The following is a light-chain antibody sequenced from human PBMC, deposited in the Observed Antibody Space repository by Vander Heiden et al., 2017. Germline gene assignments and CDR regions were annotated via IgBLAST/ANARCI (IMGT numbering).Light chain of an antibody. J-gene: IGKJ1*01. Sequence: DIQLTPSPSSLSASVGDTVTITCRATQSITEYLNWYQHKVGRAPKVLISAASTLHSGVPSRFSGSGSGTDYSLTITRLQPEDFGTYYCQQTDSLPWTFGHRTTLEIK. CDR2: AAS. CDR3: QQTDSLPWT. CDR1: QSITEY. V-gene: IGKV1-39*01.